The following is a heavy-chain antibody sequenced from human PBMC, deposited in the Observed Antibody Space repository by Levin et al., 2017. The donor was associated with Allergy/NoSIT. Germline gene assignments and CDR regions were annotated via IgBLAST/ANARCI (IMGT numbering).Heavy chain of an antibody. Sequence: GGSLRLSCAASGFTFSSYAMHWVRQAPGKGLEWVAVISYDGSNKYYADSVKGRFTISRDNSKNTLYLQMNSLRAEDTAVYYCASEFNWRAFDYWGQGTLVTVSS. CDR3: ASEFNWRAFDY. V-gene: IGHV3-30-3*01. CDR2: ISYDGSNK. D-gene: IGHD1-20*01. CDR1: GFTFSSYA. J-gene: IGHJ4*02.